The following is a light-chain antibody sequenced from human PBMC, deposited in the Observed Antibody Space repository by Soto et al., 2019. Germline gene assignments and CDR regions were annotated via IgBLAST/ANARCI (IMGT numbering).Light chain of an antibody. Sequence: QSALTQPPSASGSLGQSVTISCTGASSDVGAYNYVSWYQQHPGKAPKLMIYEVTRRPSGVPDRFSGSKSGNTASLTISGLQAEDEADYYCSSYTSSSTYVFGIGTKVTVL. CDR2: EVT. CDR3: SSYTSSSTYV. CDR1: SSDVGAYNY. V-gene: IGLV2-8*01. J-gene: IGLJ1*01.